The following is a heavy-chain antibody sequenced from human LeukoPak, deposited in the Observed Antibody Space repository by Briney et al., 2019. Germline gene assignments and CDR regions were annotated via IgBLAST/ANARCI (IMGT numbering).Heavy chain of an antibody. CDR3: ARRTYYDSSGYYLDY. Sequence: PSETLSLTCTVSGGSISSSSYYWGWIRQPPGKGLEWIGSIYYSGSTYYNPSLKSRVTISVDTSKNQFSLKLSSVTAADTAVYYCARRTYYDSSGYYLDYWGQGTLVTVSS. V-gene: IGHV4-39*01. CDR1: GGSISSSSYY. CDR2: IYYSGST. J-gene: IGHJ4*02. D-gene: IGHD3-22*01.